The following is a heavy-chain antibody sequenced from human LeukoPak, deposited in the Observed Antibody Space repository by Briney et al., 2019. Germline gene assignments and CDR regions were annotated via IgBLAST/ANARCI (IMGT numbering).Heavy chain of an antibody. V-gene: IGHV3-30-3*01. D-gene: IGHD3-10*01. CDR3: ARGTGSGSFLIDY. J-gene: IGHJ4*02. CDR1: GFTFNIYA. CDR2: ISDDGSRT. Sequence: GGSLRLSCAASGFTFNIYAIHWVRQAPGKGLEWVAFISDDGSRTYYSNSVKGRFTISRDYSRKTLFVQMNSLRPEDTAMYYCARGTGSGSFLIDYWGQGTLVTVSS.